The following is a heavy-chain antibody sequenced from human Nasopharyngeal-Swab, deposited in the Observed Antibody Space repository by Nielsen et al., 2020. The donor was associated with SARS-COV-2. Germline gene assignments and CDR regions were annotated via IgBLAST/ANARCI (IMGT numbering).Heavy chain of an antibody. CDR3: AREGGDSSSWYRNWYFDL. J-gene: IGHJ2*01. CDR2: IYSGGST. Sequence: GGSLRLSCAASGFTVSSNYMSWVRQAPGKGLEWVSVIYSGGSTYYADSVKGRFTISRDNSKNTLYLQMNSLRAEDTAVYYCAREGGDSSSWYRNWYFDLWGRGTLVTVSS. D-gene: IGHD6-13*01. CDR1: GFTVSSNY. V-gene: IGHV3-53*01.